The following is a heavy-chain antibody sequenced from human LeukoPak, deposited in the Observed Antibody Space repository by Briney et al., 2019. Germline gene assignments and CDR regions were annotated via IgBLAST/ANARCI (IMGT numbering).Heavy chain of an antibody. CDR2: TYSDGRT. V-gene: IGHV3-66*01. J-gene: IGHJ3*01. CDR1: GFTVSSNY. Sequence: PGGSLRLSCAASGFTVSSNYMSWVRQAPGKGPEWVSVTYSDGRTYYADSVKGRFTMSRDTSKNMLFLQMNSLRAEDTAVYYCARDQGSAIGATVNDAFDLWGQGTMVTVSS. CDR3: ARDQGSAIGATVNDAFDL. D-gene: IGHD6-13*01.